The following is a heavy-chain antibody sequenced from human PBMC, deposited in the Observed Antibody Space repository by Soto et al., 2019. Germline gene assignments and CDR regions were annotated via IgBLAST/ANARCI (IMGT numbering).Heavy chain of an antibody. D-gene: IGHD2-8*01. V-gene: IGHV1-46*01. CDR1: GYTFTSYY. CDR3: AADATAWQQMVPSDY. J-gene: IGHJ4*01. Sequence: GASVKVSCKASGYTFTSYYMHWVRQAPGQGLEWMGIINPSGGSTSYAQKFQGRVTMTRDTSTSTVYMELSSLRSEDTAIYYCAADATAWQQMVPSDYWGQGTLVTVSS. CDR2: INPSGGST.